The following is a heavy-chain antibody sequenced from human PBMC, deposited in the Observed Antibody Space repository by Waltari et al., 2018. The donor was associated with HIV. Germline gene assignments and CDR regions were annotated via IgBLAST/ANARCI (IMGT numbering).Heavy chain of an antibody. D-gene: IGHD2-2*01. CDR1: GFTFSSYW. Sequence: EVQLVESGGGLVQPGGSLRLSCAAAGFTFSSYWMSWVCQAPGKGLEWVANIKQDGGEKYYVDSVKGRFAISRDNAQNSLYLQMNNLRAEDTAVYFCATSRTFDYWGQGTLVTVSS. J-gene: IGHJ4*02. CDR3: ATSRTFDY. V-gene: IGHV3-7*01. CDR2: IKQDGGEK.